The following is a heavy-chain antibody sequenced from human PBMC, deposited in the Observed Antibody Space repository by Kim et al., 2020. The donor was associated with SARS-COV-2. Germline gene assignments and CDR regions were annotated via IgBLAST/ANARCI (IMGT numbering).Heavy chain of an antibody. CDR2: INHSGST. D-gene: IGHD6-13*01. Sequence: SETLSLTCAVYGGSFSGYYWSWIRQPPGKGLEWIGEINHSGSTNYNPSLKSRVTISVDTSKNQFSLKLSSVTAADTAVYYCARGRIAAAGTGTSYYYGM. J-gene: IGHJ6*01. CDR3: ARGRIAAAGTGTSYYYGM. V-gene: IGHV4-34*01. CDR1: GGSFSGYY.